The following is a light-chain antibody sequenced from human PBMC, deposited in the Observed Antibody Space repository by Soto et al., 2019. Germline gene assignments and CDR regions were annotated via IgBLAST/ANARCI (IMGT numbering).Light chain of an antibody. V-gene: IGLV2-14*01. CDR3: SSRV. CDR2: DVS. CDR1: SSDVGGYNY. J-gene: IGLJ1*01. Sequence: QSVLTQPASVSGSPGQSITISCTGTSSDVGGYNYVSWYQQHPGKAPKLMIYDVSNRPSGVSYRFSGSKSGNTASLTISGLQAEDEADYYCSSRVFGTGTKVTVL.